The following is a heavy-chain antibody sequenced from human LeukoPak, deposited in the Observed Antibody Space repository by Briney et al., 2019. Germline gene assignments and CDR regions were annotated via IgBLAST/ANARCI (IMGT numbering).Heavy chain of an antibody. CDR1: GGSTSSGSYY. CDR3: ARGDWYSFDY. J-gene: IGHJ4*02. V-gene: IGHV4-61*02. Sequence: SQTLSLTCTVSGGSTSSGSYYWSWIRQPAGKGLEWIGRIYTSGSTNYNPSLKSRVTISVDTSENQFSLKLSSVTAADTAVYYCARGDWYSFDYWGQGTLVTVSS. D-gene: IGHD3/OR15-3a*01. CDR2: IYTSGST.